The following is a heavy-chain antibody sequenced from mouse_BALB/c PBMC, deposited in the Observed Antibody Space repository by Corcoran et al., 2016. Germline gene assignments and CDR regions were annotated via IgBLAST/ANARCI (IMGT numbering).Heavy chain of an antibody. J-gene: IGHJ1*01. Sequence: EVQLQQSGAELVKPGASVKLSCTASGFNIKDTYMHWVKQRPEQCLEWIGRIDPANGNTKYDPKFQGKATITSDTSSNTAYLQLISLTSEDTAVYYCARWDWYFDVWGAGTTVTVSS. CDR3: ARWDWYFDV. CDR2: IDPANGNT. V-gene: IGHV14-3*02. CDR1: GFNIKDTY.